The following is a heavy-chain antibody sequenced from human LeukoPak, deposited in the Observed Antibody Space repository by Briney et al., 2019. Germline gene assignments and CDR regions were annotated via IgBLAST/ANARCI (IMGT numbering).Heavy chain of an antibody. Sequence: QPGGSLRLSCAASGFTFSSYEMNWVRQAPGKGLEWVSYISSSGSTIYYADSVKGRFTISRDNAKNPLYLQMNSLRAEDTAVYYCARDYLTYFGVVIKYFDYWGQGTLVTVSS. V-gene: IGHV3-48*03. J-gene: IGHJ4*02. D-gene: IGHD3-3*01. CDR1: GFTFSSYE. CDR3: ARDYLTYFGVVIKYFDY. CDR2: ISSSGSTI.